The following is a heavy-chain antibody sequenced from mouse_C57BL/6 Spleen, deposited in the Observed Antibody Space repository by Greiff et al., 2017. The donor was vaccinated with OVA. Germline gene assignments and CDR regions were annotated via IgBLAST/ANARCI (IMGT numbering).Heavy chain of an antibody. CDR3: ARGAAQATWGWFAY. CDR2: ILPGSGST. Sequence: QVQLQQSGAELMKPGASVKLSCKATGYTFTGYWIEWVKQRPGHGLEWIGEILPGSGSTNYNEQFKGKATFTADTSSNTAYMQRSSLTTEDSAIYYCARGAAQATWGWFAYWGQGTLVTVSA. CDR1: GYTFTGYW. J-gene: IGHJ3*01. D-gene: IGHD3-2*02. V-gene: IGHV1-9*01.